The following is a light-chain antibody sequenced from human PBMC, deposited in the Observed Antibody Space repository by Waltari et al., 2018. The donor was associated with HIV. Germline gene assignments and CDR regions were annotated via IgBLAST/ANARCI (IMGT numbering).Light chain of an antibody. CDR1: NSNIGNNY. CDR2: DNN. J-gene: IGLJ3*02. Sequence: HSVLTQPPSVSAAPGQKVTISCSGSNSNIGNNYVSWYQQFPGTAPKLLIYDNNKRPSGIPDRFSGTKSGTSATLGITGLQTGDEAGYYCGAWDSGLSAWVFGGGTKLTVL. V-gene: IGLV1-51*01. CDR3: GAWDSGLSAWV.